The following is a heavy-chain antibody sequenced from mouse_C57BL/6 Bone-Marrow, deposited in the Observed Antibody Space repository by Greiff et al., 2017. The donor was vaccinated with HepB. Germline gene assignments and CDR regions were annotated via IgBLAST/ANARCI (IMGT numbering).Heavy chain of an antibody. Sequence: VPLKQSGPELVKPGASVKISCKASGYSFTDYNMNWVKQSNGKSLEWIGVINPNYGTTSYNQKLKGRSTLTVDQSPSTAYMQLNSLTSEVSAVSCWASGDGFAYWGQGTLVTVSA. CDR2: INPNYGTT. CDR1: GYSFTDYN. V-gene: IGHV1-39*01. CDR3: ASGDGFAY. J-gene: IGHJ3*01. D-gene: IGHD3-3*01.